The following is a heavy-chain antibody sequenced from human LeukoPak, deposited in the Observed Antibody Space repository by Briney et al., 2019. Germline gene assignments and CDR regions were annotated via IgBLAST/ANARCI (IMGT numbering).Heavy chain of an antibody. CDR2: IYYSGST. D-gene: IGHD1-7*01. V-gene: IGHV4-30-4*08. CDR3: ARAELELYY. Sequence: SETLSLTCTVSGGSISSSSYYWGWIRQPPGKGLEWIGYIYYSGSTYYNPSLKSRVTILVDTSKNQFSLKLSSVTAADTAVYYCARAELELYYWGQGTLVTVSS. CDR1: GGSISSSSYY. J-gene: IGHJ4*02.